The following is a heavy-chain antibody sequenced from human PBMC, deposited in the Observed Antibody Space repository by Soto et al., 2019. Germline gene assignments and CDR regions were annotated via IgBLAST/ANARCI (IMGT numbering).Heavy chain of an antibody. Sequence: XXSLRLSCAASGFTFSSYAMRWVRQAPGKGLEWVSAISGSGTTYYADSVKGRFSISRDDSKNTVYLQMNSLRADDTAVYYCARDPPITSDFGLDVWGQGTTVTVSS. V-gene: IGHV3-23*01. D-gene: IGHD1-20*01. CDR3: ARDPPITSDFGLDV. J-gene: IGHJ6*02. CDR1: GFTFSSYA. CDR2: ISGSGTT.